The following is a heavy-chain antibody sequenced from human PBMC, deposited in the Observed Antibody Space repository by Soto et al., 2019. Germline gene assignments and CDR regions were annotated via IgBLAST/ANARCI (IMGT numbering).Heavy chain of an antibody. D-gene: IGHD3-22*01. Sequence: SETLSLTCPVSGDSISTYYWSWIRQPPGKGLEWIAYIYYTGNTYYNPSLKSRVTISMDTSKNQFSLKLSSVTAADTAVYYCARYYYDSSGYYYGWFDPWGQGTLVTVSS. CDR1: GDSISTYY. J-gene: IGHJ5*02. CDR3: ARYYYDSSGYYYGWFDP. V-gene: IGHV4-59*01. CDR2: IYYTGNT.